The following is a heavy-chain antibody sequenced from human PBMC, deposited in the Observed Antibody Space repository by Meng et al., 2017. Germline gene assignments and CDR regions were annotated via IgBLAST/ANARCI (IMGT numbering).Heavy chain of an antibody. Sequence: QVQLVQSGSGLKEPGASVKVSCKASGYTLSTNVMNWVRQAPGQGLEWMGWINTKTGKPTYAQGFTGRLAFSLDTSASTAFLQINSLKAEDTAVYYCARAHSSGWYSFFDYWGQGTLVTVSS. V-gene: IGHV7-4-1*02. CDR1: GYTLSTNV. D-gene: IGHD6-19*01. CDR3: ARAHSSGWYSFFDY. CDR2: INTKTGKP. J-gene: IGHJ4*02.